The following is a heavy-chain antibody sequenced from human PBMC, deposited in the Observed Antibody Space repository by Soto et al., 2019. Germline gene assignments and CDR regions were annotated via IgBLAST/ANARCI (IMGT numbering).Heavy chain of an antibody. J-gene: IGHJ2*01. CDR3: ARDRSRGTTGFWYFDL. CDR1: GYTFTSYA. CDR2: INAGNGNT. Sequence: ASVKVSCKASGYTFTSYAMHWVRQAPGQRLEWMGWINAGNGNTKYSQKFQGRVTITRDTSASTAYMELSSLRSEDTAVYYCARDRSRGTTGFWYFDLWGRGTLVTVSS. V-gene: IGHV1-3*01. D-gene: IGHD1-7*01.